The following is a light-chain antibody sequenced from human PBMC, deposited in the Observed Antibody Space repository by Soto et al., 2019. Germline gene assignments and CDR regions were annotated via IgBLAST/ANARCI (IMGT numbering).Light chain of an antibody. CDR2: KDT. CDR1: ELPKEY. J-gene: IGLJ1*01. Sequence: SYELTQPPSVSVSPGQTARITCSGDELPKEYAYWYQQEPGQAPLLVIYKDTERPSGIPERFSASSSGTTVTLTISGVQAEDEGDYYCLSADSSRLYVFGTGTKVTVL. V-gene: IGLV3-25*02. CDR3: LSADSSRLYV.